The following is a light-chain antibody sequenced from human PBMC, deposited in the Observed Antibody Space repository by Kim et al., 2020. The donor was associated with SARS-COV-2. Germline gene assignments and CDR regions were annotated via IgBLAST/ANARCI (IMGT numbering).Light chain of an antibody. V-gene: IGLV3-21*04. CDR1: NIGSKS. CDR2: YDS. J-gene: IGLJ2*01. Sequence: SYELTQPPSVSVAPGKTARITCGGNNIGSKSVHWYQQKPGQAPVLVIYYDSDRPSGIPERFSGSNSGNTATLTISMVEAGDEADYYCQVWASSSDHPVFG. CDR3: QVWASSSDHPV.